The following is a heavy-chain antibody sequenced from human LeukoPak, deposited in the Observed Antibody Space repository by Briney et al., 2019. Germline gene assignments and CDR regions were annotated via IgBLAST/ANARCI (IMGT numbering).Heavy chain of an antibody. CDR3: ARGRYCSGGSCKRHWIHYFDY. V-gene: IGHV1-8*01. D-gene: IGHD2-15*01. CDR1: GYTFTSYD. J-gene: IGHJ4*02. Sequence: ASVKVSCKASGYTFTSYDINWVRQATGQGLEWMGWMNPNSGNTGYAQKFQGRVTMTRNTSISTAYMELSSLRSEDTAVYYCARGRYCSGGSCKRHWIHYFDYWGQGTLVTVSS. CDR2: MNPNSGNT.